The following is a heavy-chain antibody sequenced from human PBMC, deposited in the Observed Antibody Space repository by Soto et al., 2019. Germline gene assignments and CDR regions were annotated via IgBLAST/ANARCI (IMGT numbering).Heavy chain of an antibody. CDR2: IDWDDDK. CDR1: GFSLSTSGMC. V-gene: IGHV2-70*01. Sequence: PTLVNPTQTLTLTCTFSGFSLSTSGMCVSWIRQPPGKALEWLALIDWDDDKYYSTSLKTRLTISKDTSKNQVVLTMTNMDPVDTATYYCARTIVGAPYYYYGMDVWGQGTTVTVSS. D-gene: IGHD1-26*01. J-gene: IGHJ6*02. CDR3: ARTIVGAPYYYYGMDV.